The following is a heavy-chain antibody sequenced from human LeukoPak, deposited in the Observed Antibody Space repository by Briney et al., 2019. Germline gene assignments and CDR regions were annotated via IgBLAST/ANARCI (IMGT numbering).Heavy chain of an antibody. Sequence: SETLSLTCTVSVGSLSSYYWSWICQPPGKGLEWIGYIYYTGSTNYNPSLKSRVTIPVDTSKNQFSLKLSSVTAADTAVYYCARVHRAGYSYGQYSFDYWGQGTLVTVSS. CDR1: VGSLSSYY. CDR2: IYYTGST. V-gene: IGHV4-59*08. J-gene: IGHJ4*02. CDR3: ARVHRAGYSYGQYSFDY. D-gene: IGHD5-18*01.